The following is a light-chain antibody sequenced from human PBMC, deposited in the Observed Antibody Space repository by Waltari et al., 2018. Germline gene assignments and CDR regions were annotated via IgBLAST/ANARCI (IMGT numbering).Light chain of an antibody. CDR1: SSNIGRNT. Sequence: QSVLTQPPSVSVTPGQRVTISCSGSSSNIGRNTVDWYQKLPGTAPKLLMYSNNLRPSGVPERFAGSKSGTSASLAIFGIQSEDEGDYFCAGWDDSLKGVIFGGGTKVTVL. J-gene: IGLJ2*01. CDR3: AGWDDSLKGVI. V-gene: IGLV1-44*01. CDR2: SNN.